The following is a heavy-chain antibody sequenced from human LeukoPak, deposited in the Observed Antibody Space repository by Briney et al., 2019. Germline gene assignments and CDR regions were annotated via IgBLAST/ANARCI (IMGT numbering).Heavy chain of an antibody. V-gene: IGHV4-39*01. Sequence: PSETLSLTCTVSSGSISSSSYYWGWIRQPPGKGLEWIGSIYYSGSTYYNPSLKSRVTISVDTSKNQFSLKLSSVTAADTAVYYCARHRGYSYGFYYYMDVWGKGTTVTVSS. CDR2: IYYSGST. CDR3: ARHRGYSYGFYYYMDV. D-gene: IGHD5-18*01. J-gene: IGHJ6*03. CDR1: SGSISSSSYY.